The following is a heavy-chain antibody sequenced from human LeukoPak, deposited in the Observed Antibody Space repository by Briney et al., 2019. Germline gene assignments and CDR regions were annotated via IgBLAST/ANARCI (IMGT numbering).Heavy chain of an antibody. CDR3: ARQRCSSTSCYGDYYYGMDV. CDR2: IYYSGST. D-gene: IGHD2-2*01. V-gene: IGHV4-39*01. Sequence: SETLSLTCTVSGGSISSSSYYWAWIRQPPGKGLEWIGTIYYSGSTYYNPSLKSRVTISVDTSKNQFSLKMTSVTAADTAVYYCARQRCSSTSCYGDYYYGMDVWGQGTTVTVSS. CDR1: GGSISSSSYY. J-gene: IGHJ6*02.